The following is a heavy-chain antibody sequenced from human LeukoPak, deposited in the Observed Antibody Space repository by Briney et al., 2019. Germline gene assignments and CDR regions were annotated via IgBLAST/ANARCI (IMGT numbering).Heavy chain of an antibody. CDR2: MNPNSGNT. CDR1: GYTFTSYD. V-gene: IGHV1-8*01. J-gene: IGHJ6*03. Sequence: ASVKVSCKASGYTFTSYDINWVRQATGQGLEWMGWMNPNSGNTGYAQKFQGRVTMTRNTSISTAYMELSSLRSEATAVYYCAREETDIVATGHYYYYMDVWGKGTTVTVSS. CDR3: AREETDIVATGHYYYYMDV. D-gene: IGHD5-12*01.